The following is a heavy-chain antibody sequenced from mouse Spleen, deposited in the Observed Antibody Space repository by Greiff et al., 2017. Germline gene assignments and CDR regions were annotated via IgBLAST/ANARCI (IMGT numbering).Heavy chain of an antibody. CDR2: IRNKANGYTT. J-gene: IGHJ1*01. Sequence: DVKLVESGGGLVQPGGSLSLSCAASGFTFTDYYMSWVRQPPGKALEWLGFIRNKANGYTTEYSASVKGRFTISRDNSQSILYLQMNALRAEDSATYYCARRGPYDGPPEGYFDVWGAGTTVTVSS. D-gene: IGHD2-3*01. V-gene: IGHV7-3*01. CDR1: GFTFTDYY. CDR3: ARRGPYDGPPEGYFDV.